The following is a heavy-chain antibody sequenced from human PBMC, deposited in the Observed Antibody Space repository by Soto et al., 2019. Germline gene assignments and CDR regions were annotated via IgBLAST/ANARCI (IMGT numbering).Heavy chain of an antibody. CDR1: GGSISSGGYS. D-gene: IGHD7-27*01. J-gene: IGHJ5*02. CDR2: IYHSGST. V-gene: IGHV4-30-2*01. CDR3: ARVPGS. Sequence: QLQLQESGSGLVKPSQTLSLTCAVSGGSISSGGYSWSWIRQPPGKGLEWIGYIYHSGSTYYNPSPKSRVPMSVDRSKIPFSLKLSSVTVSDTAVYYCARVPGSWGQGTLVTVSS.